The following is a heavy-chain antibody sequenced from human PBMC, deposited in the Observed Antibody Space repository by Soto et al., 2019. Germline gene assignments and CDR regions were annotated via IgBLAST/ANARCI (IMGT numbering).Heavy chain of an antibody. D-gene: IGHD6-25*01. CDR2: IYYSGST. CDR1: GDSISRYY. Sequence: PSETLSLTCTVSGDSISRYYWSWIRQLPGKGLEWIGYIYYSGSTNYNPSLKSRVTISADTSKNQFSLKLSSVTAADTAVYYCARDQRLRQNWFDPWGQGTLVTVSS. J-gene: IGHJ5*02. CDR3: ARDQRLRQNWFDP. V-gene: IGHV4-59*01.